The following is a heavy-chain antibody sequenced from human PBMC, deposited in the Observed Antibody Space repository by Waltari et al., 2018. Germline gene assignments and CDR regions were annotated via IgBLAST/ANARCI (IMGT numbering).Heavy chain of an antibody. D-gene: IGHD4-17*01. CDR1: GVTFSHYW. J-gene: IGHJ4*02. CDR2: IKQDGSEK. Sequence: EVQLVASGGGSVQPGGSLRLSCAASGVTFSHYWMNWVRQAPGKGLEWVANIKQDGSEKNYVDSVEGRFSISRDNAQNSLYLQMNSLRAEDTAIYYCVTGLTTVTAKDYFDHWGQGALVTVS. CDR3: VTGLTTVTAKDYFDH. V-gene: IGHV3-7*01.